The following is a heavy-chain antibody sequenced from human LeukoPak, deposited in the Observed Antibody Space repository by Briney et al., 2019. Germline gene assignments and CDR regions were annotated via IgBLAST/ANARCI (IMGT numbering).Heavy chain of an antibody. J-gene: IGHJ4*02. CDR2: IYYSGST. CDR3: ARGPHYYFDY. V-gene: IGHV4-34*01. CDR1: GGSFSNYY. Sequence: PSETLSLTCAVYGGSFSNYYWSWIRQPPGKGLEWIGSIYYSGSTYYNPSLKSRVTISVDTSKNQFSLKLSSVTAADTAVYYCARGPHYYFDYWGQGTLVTVSS.